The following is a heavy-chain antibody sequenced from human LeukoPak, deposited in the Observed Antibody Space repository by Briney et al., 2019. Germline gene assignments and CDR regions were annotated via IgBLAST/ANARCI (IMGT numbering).Heavy chain of an antibody. J-gene: IGHJ4*02. D-gene: IGHD1-26*01. CDR1: GGTFSSYA. CDR3: ARVLFRGSSRFDY. CDR2: IIPIFGTA. Sequence: GASVKVSCKASGGTFSSYAISWVPQAPGQGLEWMGRIIPIFGTANYAQKFQGRVTITTDESTSTAYMELSSLRSEDTAVYYCARVLFRGSSRFDYWGQGTLVIVSS. V-gene: IGHV1-69*05.